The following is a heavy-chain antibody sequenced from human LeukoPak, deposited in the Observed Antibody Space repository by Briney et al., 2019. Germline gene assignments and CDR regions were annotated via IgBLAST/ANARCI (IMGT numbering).Heavy chain of an antibody. V-gene: IGHV1-18*01. CDR2: ISAYNGNT. D-gene: IGHD3-22*01. CDR1: GYTFTSYG. J-gene: IGHJ4*02. Sequence: ASVKVSCKASGYTFTSYGISWVRQAPGQGLEWMGWISAYNGNTNYAQKLQGRVTMTTDTPTSTAYMELRSLRSDDTAVYYCARVGYYESSGYYEYWGQGTLVTVSS. CDR3: ARVGYYESSGYYEY.